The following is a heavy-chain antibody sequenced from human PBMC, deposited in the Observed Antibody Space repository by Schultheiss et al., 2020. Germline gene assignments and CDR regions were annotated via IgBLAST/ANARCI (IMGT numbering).Heavy chain of an antibody. CDR3: ARDRSSSWYRGDDAFDI. CDR2: ISAYNGNT. Sequence: ASVKVSCKASGYTFTSYGISWVRQAPGQGLEWMGWISAYNGNTNYAQKLQGRVTMTTDTSTSTAYMELSRLRSDDTAVYYCARDRSSSWYRGDDAFDIWGQGTMVTVSS. V-gene: IGHV1-18*01. J-gene: IGHJ3*02. CDR1: GYTFTSYG. D-gene: IGHD6-13*01.